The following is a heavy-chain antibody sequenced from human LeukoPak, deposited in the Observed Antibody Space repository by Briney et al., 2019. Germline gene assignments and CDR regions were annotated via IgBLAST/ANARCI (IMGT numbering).Heavy chain of an antibody. J-gene: IGHJ6*02. CDR3: ARVIEAVAGTGDMDV. V-gene: IGHV1-8*01. CDR1: GYTFTSYD. Sequence: ASVKVSCKASGYTFTSYDINWVRQATGQGLEWMGWMNPNSGNTGYAQKFQGRVTMTRNTSSSTADMELSSLRSEDTAVYYCARVIEAVAGTGDMDVWGQGTTVTVSS. D-gene: IGHD6-19*01. CDR2: MNPNSGNT.